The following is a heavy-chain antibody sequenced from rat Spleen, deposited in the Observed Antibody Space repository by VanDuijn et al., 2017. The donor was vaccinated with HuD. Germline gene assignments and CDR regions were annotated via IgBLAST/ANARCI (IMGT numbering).Heavy chain of an antibody. V-gene: IGHV5-31*01. J-gene: IGHJ3*01. CDR1: GFTFNNYW. D-gene: IGHD1-9*01. CDR2: ITSTGGTT. Sequence: EVQLVESGGGLVQSGRSLKLSCVASGFTFNNYWMTWIRQAPGKGLEWVSSITSTGGTTNYPDSVKGRISISRDNAKSTLYVQLNSLRSEDTATYFCTRGVYYGYNAFAYWGQGTLVTVSS. CDR3: TRGVYYGYNAFAY.